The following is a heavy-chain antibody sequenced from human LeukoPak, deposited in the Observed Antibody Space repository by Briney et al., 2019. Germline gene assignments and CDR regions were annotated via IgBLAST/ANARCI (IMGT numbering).Heavy chain of an antibody. D-gene: IGHD3-16*01. J-gene: IGHJ4*02. Sequence: GASVKVSCKASGGAFSSYAISWVRQAPGQGLEWMGRIIPILGIANYAQKFQGRVTITADKSTSTAYMELSSLRSEDTAVYYCARALGLGELNKWGQGTLVTVSS. CDR1: GGAFSSYA. CDR3: ARALGLGELNK. CDR2: IIPILGIA. V-gene: IGHV1-69*04.